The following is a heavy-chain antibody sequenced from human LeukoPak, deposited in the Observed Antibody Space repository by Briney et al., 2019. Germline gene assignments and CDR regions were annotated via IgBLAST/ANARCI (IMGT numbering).Heavy chain of an antibody. CDR3: ARLYGSIGFYFDY. D-gene: IGHD6-13*01. J-gene: IGHJ4*02. CDR2: IYYSGST. V-gene: IGHV4-59*08. Sequence: SETLSLTCAVYGGSLNDYNWSWIRQSPGKGLEWIGYIYYSGSTNYNPSLKSRVTISVDTSKNQFSLKVSSVTAADTAVYYCARLYGSIGFYFDYWGQGTLVTVSS. CDR1: GGSLNDYN.